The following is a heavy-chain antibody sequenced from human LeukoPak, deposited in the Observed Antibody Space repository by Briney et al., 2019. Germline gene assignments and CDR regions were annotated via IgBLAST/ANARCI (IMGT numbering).Heavy chain of an antibody. CDR3: TSPGSSYYYGSGSYYPFDY. V-gene: IGHV3-23*01. Sequence: GGSLRLSCAASGFTFSSYAMSWVRQAPGKGLEWVSAISGSGGSTYYADSVKGRFTISRDNSKNTLYLQMNSLRAEDTAVYYCTSPGSSYYYGSGSYYPFDYWGRGTLVTVSS. CDR1: GFTFSSYA. J-gene: IGHJ4*02. CDR2: ISGSGGST. D-gene: IGHD3-10*01.